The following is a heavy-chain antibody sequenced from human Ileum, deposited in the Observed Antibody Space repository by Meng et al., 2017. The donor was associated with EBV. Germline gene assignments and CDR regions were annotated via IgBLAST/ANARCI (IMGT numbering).Heavy chain of an antibody. CDR1: GGSISISNYY. CDR2: IYFSGST. J-gene: IGHJ4*02. V-gene: IGHV4-39*07. CDR3: ARGGDTAMMSPFFLD. Sequence: QLQLRESGLGLVRPSXXXXLPXXFSGGSISISNYYWDWIRQPPGKGLEWIGSIYFSGSTYYNPSLKSRITISIDTSKNQFSLELRSVTAADTAVYYCARGGDTAMMSPFFLDWGQGTLVTVSS. D-gene: IGHD5-18*01.